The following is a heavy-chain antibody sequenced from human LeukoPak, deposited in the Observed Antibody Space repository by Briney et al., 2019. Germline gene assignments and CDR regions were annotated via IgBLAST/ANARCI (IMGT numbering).Heavy chain of an antibody. Sequence: SETLSLTCTVSGGSISSYYWSWIRQPPGKGLEWIGYIYTSGSTNYNPSLKSRVTISVDTSKNQFSLKLSSVTAADTAVYYCASTEPSSSSGYYYYMGVWGKGTTVTVSS. CDR1: GGSISSYY. V-gene: IGHV4-4*09. J-gene: IGHJ6*03. D-gene: IGHD6-6*01. CDR2: IYTSGST. CDR3: ASTEPSSSSGYYYYMGV.